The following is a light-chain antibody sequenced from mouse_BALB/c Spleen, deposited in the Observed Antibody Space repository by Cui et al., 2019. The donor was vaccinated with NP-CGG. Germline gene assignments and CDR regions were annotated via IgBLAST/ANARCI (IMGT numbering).Light chain of an antibody. CDR3: ALWYSNHWM. J-gene: IGLJ1*01. CDR1: IGAVTTSNY. V-gene: IGLV1*01. CDR2: GTN. Sequence: QAVVTQESALTTSPGETVTLTCRSSIGAVTTSNYANWVQEKPDHLFTGLIGGTNNRVPGVPARFSGSLIGDKAALTITGAQTDDEAIYFCALWYSNHWMFGGGTKLTVL.